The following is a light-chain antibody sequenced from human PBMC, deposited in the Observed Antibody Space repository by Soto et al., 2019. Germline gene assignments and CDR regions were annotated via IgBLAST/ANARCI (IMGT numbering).Light chain of an antibody. CDR2: GAS. Sequence: EIVLTQSPATLSLSPVERATLSCRASQSVSSTYLIWYQQKPGQAPRLLIYGASSRATGVPDRFSGGGSGTDFTLTISRLEPEDFAVYYCQQYGSSGTFGQGTKVDI. V-gene: IGKV3-20*01. CDR3: QQYGSSGT. J-gene: IGKJ1*01. CDR1: QSVSSTY.